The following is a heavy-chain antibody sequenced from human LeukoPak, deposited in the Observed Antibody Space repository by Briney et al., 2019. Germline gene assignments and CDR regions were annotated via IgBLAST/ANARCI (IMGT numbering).Heavy chain of an antibody. J-gene: IGHJ3*02. D-gene: IGHD3-22*01. CDR2: ISGSGGST. CDR1: GFTFSSYA. Sequence: GGSLRLSCAASGFTFSSYAMSWVRQAPRKGLEWVSAISGSGGSTYYADSVKGRFTISRDNSKNTLYLQMNSLRAEDTAVYYCAKIGGYDSSGYYLAPDAFDIWGQGAMVTVSS. V-gene: IGHV3-23*01. CDR3: AKIGGYDSSGYYLAPDAFDI.